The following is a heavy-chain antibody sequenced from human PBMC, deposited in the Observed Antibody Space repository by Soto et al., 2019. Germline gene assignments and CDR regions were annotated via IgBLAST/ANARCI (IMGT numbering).Heavy chain of an antibody. CDR3: ARVGPTTVTTYWFDP. CDR2: ISAYNGNT. J-gene: IGHJ5*02. V-gene: IGHV1-18*01. D-gene: IGHD4-4*01. CDR1: GYTFTSYG. Sequence: ASVKVSCKASGYTFTSYGISWVRQAPGQGLEWMGWISAYNGNTNYAQKLQGRVTMTTDTSTSTAYMELRSLRSDDTAVYYCARVGPTTVTTYWFDPWRQGTLATVSS.